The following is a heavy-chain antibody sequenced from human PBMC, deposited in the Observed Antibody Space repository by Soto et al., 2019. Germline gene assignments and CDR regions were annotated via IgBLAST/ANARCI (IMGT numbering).Heavy chain of an antibody. D-gene: IGHD4-4*01. CDR2: IYHSGST. V-gene: IGHV4-30-4*01. CDR1: GGSISSGNYY. Sequence: LSLPCTVSGGSISSGNYYWSWIRQPPGKGLEYIGFIYHSGSTYYNPSLKSRVSISIEMSKNQYFLTVNSATAADTAVYYCARVEQYLIRGYYFYGMGVWGQGTTVTVSS. CDR3: ARVEQYLIRGYYFYGMGV. J-gene: IGHJ6*02.